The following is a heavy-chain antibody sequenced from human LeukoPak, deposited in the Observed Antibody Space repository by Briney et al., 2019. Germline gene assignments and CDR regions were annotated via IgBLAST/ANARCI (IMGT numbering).Heavy chain of an antibody. Sequence: PGGSLRLSCAASGFTFSTYGMHWVRQAPGKGLEWVAFIQNDESSKHYADSVKGRFTTSRDNSKNTLYLQVNNLRAEDTAVYYCANRDYWGQGTLVTVSS. CDR1: GFTFSTYG. CDR3: ANRDY. J-gene: IGHJ4*02. V-gene: IGHV3-30*02. CDR2: IQNDESSK.